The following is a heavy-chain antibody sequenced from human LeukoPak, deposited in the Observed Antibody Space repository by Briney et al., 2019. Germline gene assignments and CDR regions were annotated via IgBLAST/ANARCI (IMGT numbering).Heavy chain of an antibody. CDR3: ARFPGLYYGMDV. D-gene: IGHD3-16*01. J-gene: IGHJ6*02. CDR1: AASISSSSHH. Sequence: ASETLSLTCTISAASISSSSHHWGWIRQSPGKGLEWIGSIYYSGSTYYNPSLKSRVTISVDTSKNQFSLRLSSVTAADTAVYYCARFPGLYYGMDVWGQGTTVTVSS. V-gene: IGHV4-39*01. CDR2: IYYSGST.